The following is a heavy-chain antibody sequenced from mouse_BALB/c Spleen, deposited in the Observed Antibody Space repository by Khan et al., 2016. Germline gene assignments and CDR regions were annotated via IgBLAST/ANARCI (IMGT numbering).Heavy chain of an antibody. Sequence: QLVQSGPELKKPGETVKISCKASGYTFTNYGMNWVKQAPGKDLKWMGWINTYTGEPTYADDFKGRFAFSLETSASTAYLQINNLRNEDTATYFCARYRYYYGSSKYFDVWGAGTTVTVSS. V-gene: IGHV9-3-1*01. CDR1: GYTFTNYG. CDR3: ARYRYYYGSSKYFDV. CDR2: INTYTGEP. J-gene: IGHJ1*01. D-gene: IGHD1-1*01.